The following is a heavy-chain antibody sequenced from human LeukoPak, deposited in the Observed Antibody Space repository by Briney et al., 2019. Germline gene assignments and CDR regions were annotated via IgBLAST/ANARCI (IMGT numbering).Heavy chain of an antibody. CDR2: ISGSGGST. D-gene: IGHD2-15*01. CDR3: AKKDRSGGSCDY. V-gene: IGHV3-23*01. J-gene: IGHJ4*02. CDR1: GFTFSGYA. Sequence: GGSLRLSCAASGFTFSGYAMSWVRQAPGKGLEWVSAISGSGGSTYYADSVKGRFTISRDNSKNTLYLQMNSLRAADTAVYYCAKKDRSGGSCDYWGQGTLVTVSS.